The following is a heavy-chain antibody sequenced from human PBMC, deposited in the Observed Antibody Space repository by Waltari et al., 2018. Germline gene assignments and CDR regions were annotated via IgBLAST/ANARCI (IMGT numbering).Heavy chain of an antibody. Sequence: EVQLVESGGGLVQPGGSLRLSCAASGFTFSSYRMNWVRQAQGKGLEWVANIKQDGSEKYYVDSVKGRFTISRDNAKNSLYLQMNSLRAEDTAVYYCARGLSSAFDIWGQGTMVTVSS. CDR1: GFTFSSYR. V-gene: IGHV3-7*01. CDR2: IKQDGSEK. J-gene: IGHJ3*02. CDR3: ARGLSSAFDI.